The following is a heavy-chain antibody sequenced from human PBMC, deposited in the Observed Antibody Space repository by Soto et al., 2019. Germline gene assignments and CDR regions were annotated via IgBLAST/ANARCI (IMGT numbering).Heavy chain of an antibody. CDR2: IKQDGSEK. D-gene: IGHD2-2*02. Sequence: GGSLRLSCAASGFTFSSYWMSWVRQAPGKGLEWVANIKQDGSEKYYVDSVKGRFTISRDNAKNSLYLQMNSLRAEDTAVYYCARLGYCSSTSCYTPFDYWGQGTLVTVSS. J-gene: IGHJ4*02. CDR1: GFTFSSYW. V-gene: IGHV3-7*01. CDR3: ARLGYCSSTSCYTPFDY.